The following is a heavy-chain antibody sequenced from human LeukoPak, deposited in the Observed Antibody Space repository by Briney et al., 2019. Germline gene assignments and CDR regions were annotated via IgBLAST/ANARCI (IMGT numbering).Heavy chain of an antibody. D-gene: IGHD2-2*01. V-gene: IGHV1-2*02. Sequence: GASVKVSCKASGYTFTSYYIHWVRQAPGQGPEWIGIINPIGGTTNYAQKFQGRVTMTRDTSISTAYMELSRLRSDDTAVYYCVTCSSTSCQRAFDYWGQGTLVTVSS. CDR2: INPIGGTT. CDR1: GYTFTSYY. CDR3: VTCSSTSCQRAFDY. J-gene: IGHJ4*02.